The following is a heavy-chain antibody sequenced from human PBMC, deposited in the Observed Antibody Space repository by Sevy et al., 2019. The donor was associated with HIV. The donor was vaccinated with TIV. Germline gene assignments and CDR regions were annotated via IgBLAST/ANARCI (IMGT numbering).Heavy chain of an antibody. CDR2: IRRNSHEPYGGTT. CDR3: TRALATADTPEYYFDY. V-gene: IGHV3-49*03. CDR1: GFTFGGYA. Sequence: GGSLRLSCTSSGFTFGGYAMSWFRQAPGKGLEWVAFIRRNSHEPYGGTTEYAASVKGRFTISRDDSKSIAYLQMNSLKTEDTAVYYCTRALATADTPEYYFDYWGQGILVTVSS. D-gene: IGHD5-12*01. J-gene: IGHJ4*02.